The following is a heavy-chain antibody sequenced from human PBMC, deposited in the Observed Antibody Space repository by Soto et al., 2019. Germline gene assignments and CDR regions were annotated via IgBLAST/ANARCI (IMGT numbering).Heavy chain of an antibody. V-gene: IGHV3-11*06. CDR3: GKGDTIFGVVDD. D-gene: IGHD3-3*01. Sequence: VGSLRLSCAGSGFTFSDYFITWIRQAPGKGLEWISYINNDATYRKYADSVKGRFTVSRDNAKNSVFLQMNSLRPEDTALYYCGKGDTIFGVVDDWGPGTLVTVSS. CDR2: INNDATYR. CDR1: GFTFSDYF. J-gene: IGHJ4*02.